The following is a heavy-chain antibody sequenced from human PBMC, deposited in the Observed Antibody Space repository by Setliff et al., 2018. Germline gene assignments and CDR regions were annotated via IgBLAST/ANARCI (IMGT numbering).Heavy chain of an antibody. Sequence: VASVKVSCKTSGYTFTTYGISWMRQAPGQRLEWMGWISGYNSDANYAQNLQGRVTLTTDTSTSAAYMELRSLKSDDTAVYYCARTSKGDGYRADYWGQGTRVTVSS. CDR3: ARTSKGDGYRADY. CDR2: ISGYNSDA. CDR1: GYTFTTYG. J-gene: IGHJ4*02. D-gene: IGHD2-21*01. V-gene: IGHV1-18*01.